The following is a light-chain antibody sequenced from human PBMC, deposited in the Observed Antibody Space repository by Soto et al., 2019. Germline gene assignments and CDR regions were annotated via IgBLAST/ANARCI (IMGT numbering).Light chain of an antibody. CDR3: QKGNSFPLT. Sequence: DIQMTQSPSSVSASVGDRVTITCRASQGISTYLAWYQQKPGKAPKLLIHGASSLQSGVPSRFSSSGSGTESPLTNSSLQPEDFANYYCQKGNSFPLTVGGGTKVDIK. CDR1: QGISTY. CDR2: GAS. J-gene: IGKJ4*01. V-gene: IGKV1D-12*01.